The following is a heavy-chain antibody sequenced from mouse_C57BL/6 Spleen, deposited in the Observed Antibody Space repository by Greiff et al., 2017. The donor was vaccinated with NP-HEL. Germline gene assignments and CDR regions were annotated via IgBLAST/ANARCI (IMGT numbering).Heavy chain of an antibody. CDR1: GYTFTSYW. D-gene: IGHD2-4*01. J-gene: IGHJ3*01. Sequence: QVQLQQPGAELVKPGASVKLSCKASGYTFTSYWMQWVKQRPGQGLEWIGEIDPSDSYTNYNQKFKGKATLTVDTSSSTAYMQLSSLTSEDSAVYYCASRLHWAFFAYWGQGTLVTVSA. V-gene: IGHV1-50*01. CDR3: ASRLHWAFFAY. CDR2: IDPSDSYT.